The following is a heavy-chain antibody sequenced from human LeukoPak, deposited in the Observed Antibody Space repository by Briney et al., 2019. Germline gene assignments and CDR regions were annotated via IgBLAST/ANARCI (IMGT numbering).Heavy chain of an antibody. CDR2: INDSGST. V-gene: IGHV4-34*01. CDR1: GGSFSGYF. CDR3: ARTNSPQRSRPFGY. D-gene: IGHD4-23*01. J-gene: IGHJ4*02. Sequence: SETLSLTCAVYGGSFSGYFWNWIRQPPGKGLEWIGEINDSGSTNYNTSLNSRVIISVDTSKNQFSLKLRSVTAADTAVYYCARTNSPQRSRPFGYWGQGSLVTVSS.